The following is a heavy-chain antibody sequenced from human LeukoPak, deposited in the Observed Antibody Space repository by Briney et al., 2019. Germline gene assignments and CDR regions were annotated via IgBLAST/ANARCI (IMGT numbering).Heavy chain of an antibody. D-gene: IGHD4-17*01. CDR3: ASYDYGDFYCDY. CDR2: VHYSGST. V-gene: IGHV4-59*01. Sequence: PSETLSLTCTVSGGPINSFYWSWIRKSPGKGLEWIGYVHYSGSTTYNPSLQSRVTISVDTSKRQFSLKVNSVTAADTAVYFCASYDYGDFYCDYWGQGTLVTVSS. J-gene: IGHJ4*02. CDR1: GGPINSFY.